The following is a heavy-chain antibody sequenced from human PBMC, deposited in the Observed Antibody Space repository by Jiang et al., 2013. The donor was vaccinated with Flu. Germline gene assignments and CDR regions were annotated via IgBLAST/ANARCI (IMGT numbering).Heavy chain of an antibody. CDR3: ARVTHGLDAFDI. J-gene: IGHJ3*02. CDR1: GGSINNYF. Sequence: GLVKPSETLSLICTISGGSINNYFWTWIRQPAGKGLEWIGRIYPSGTTDYNPSLKSRLTMSVDTSRNQFSLKLSSVTAADTAVYYCARVTHGLDAFDIWGQGTRATVSS. D-gene: IGHD2-21*02. V-gene: IGHV4-4*07. CDR2: IYPSGTT.